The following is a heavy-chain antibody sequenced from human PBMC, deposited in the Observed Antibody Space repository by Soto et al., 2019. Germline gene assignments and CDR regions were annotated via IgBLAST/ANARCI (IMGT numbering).Heavy chain of an antibody. CDR1: GYSFINFD. CDR2: MNPGSGKT. D-gene: IGHD6-13*01. CDR3: ARMASAGTLNWFDP. V-gene: IGHV1-8*02. Sequence: ASVKVSCKASGYSFINFDISWVRQAAGQGPEWLGWMNPGSGKTGYTSKFQGRVAMTRDASTATSHLDLTSLTSDDTAVYYCARMASAGTLNWFDPWGPGTLVTVPS. J-gene: IGHJ5*02.